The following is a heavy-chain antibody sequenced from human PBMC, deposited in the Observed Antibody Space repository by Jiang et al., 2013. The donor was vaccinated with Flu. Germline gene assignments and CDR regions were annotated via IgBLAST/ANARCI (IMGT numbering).Heavy chain of an antibody. V-gene: IGHV2-5*01. J-gene: IGHJ4*02. CDR2: IYWNDDK. CDR3: AHSPSYYNLELLLSPWDY. Sequence: SLSTSGVGVGWIRQPPGKALEWLALIYWNDDKRYSPSLKSRLTITKDTSKNQVVLTMTNMDPVDTATYYCAHSPSYYNLELLLSPWDYWGQGTLVTVSS. CDR1: SLSTSGVG. D-gene: IGHD3-3*01.